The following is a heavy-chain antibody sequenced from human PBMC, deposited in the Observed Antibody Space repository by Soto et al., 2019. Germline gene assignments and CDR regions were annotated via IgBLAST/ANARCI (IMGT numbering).Heavy chain of an antibody. CDR3: AKEKAGAFDY. Sequence: PGWSLRLSCASSVFTFISYAMSWVRQAPGKGLEWVSAISGSGGSTYYADSVKGRFTISRDNSKNTLYLQMNSLRAEDTAVYYCAKEKAGAFDYWGQGTLVTVSS. CDR2: ISGSGGST. V-gene: IGHV3-23*01. J-gene: IGHJ4*02. CDR1: VFTFISYA.